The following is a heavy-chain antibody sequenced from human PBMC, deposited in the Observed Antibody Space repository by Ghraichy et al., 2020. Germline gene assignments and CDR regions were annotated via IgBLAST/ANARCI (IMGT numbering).Heavy chain of an antibody. V-gene: IGHV3-23*01. J-gene: IGHJ4*02. CDR3: AKIKGSSIYRYTDY. CDR1: GFTFSSYA. Sequence: GGSLRLSCAASGFTFSSYAMSWVRQAPGKGLEWVAAISFSGGSTYYADSVKGRFTISGDKSKNTLFLQMNSLRAEDTAVYFCAKIKGSSIYRYTDYWGQGILVTVSS. CDR2: ISFSGGST. D-gene: IGHD2-2*02.